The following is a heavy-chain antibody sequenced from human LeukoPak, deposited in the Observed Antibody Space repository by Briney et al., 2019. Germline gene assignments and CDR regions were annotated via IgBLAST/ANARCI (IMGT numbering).Heavy chain of an antibody. D-gene: IGHD5-18*01. CDR3: ARSHTAMVNFDY. V-gene: IGHV4-39*07. CDR1: GGSISSSSYY. CDR2: IYYSGST. J-gene: IGHJ4*02. Sequence: PSETLSLTCTVSGGSISSSSYYWGWIRQPPGKGLEWIGSIYYSGSTYYNPSLKSRVTISVDTSKNQFSLKLSSVTAADTAVYYCARSHTAMVNFDYWGQGTLVTVSS.